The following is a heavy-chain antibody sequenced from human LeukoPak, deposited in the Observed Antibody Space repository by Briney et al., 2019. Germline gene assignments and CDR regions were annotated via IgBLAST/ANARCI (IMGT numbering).Heavy chain of an antibody. Sequence: GGSLRLSCAASGXTFSTYDMKWVRQAPGNGLEWLSYISSSGSTIYYADSVKGRFTVSRDNAKNSLYLQMNSLRADDTAVYYCARSGSYYFDYWGQGTLVTVSS. J-gene: IGHJ4*02. D-gene: IGHD1-26*01. CDR1: GXTFSTYD. CDR2: ISSSGSTI. CDR3: ARSGSYYFDY. V-gene: IGHV3-48*03.